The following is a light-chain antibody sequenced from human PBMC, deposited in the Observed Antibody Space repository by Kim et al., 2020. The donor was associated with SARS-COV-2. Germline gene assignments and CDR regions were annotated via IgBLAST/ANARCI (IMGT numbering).Light chain of an antibody. CDR3: QAWDSSTDV. CDR1: KLGDKY. CDR2: QDS. V-gene: IGLV3-1*01. Sequence: SYELTQPPSVSVSPGQTASITCSGDKLGDKYACWYQQKPGQSPVLVLYQDSKRPSGIPERFSGSNSGNTATLTISGTPALDEADYYCQAWDSSTDVFG. J-gene: IGLJ2*01.